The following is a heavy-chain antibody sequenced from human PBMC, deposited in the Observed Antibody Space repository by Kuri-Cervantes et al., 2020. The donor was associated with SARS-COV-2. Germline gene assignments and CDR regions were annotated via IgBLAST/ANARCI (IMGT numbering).Heavy chain of an antibody. Sequence: GESLKISCAASGFTFSNAWMSWVCQAPGKGLEWVGRIKSKTDGGTTDYAAPVKGRFTISRDDSRNTLYLQMNSLKTEDTAVYYCTTDFVVVPAAFFDYWGQGTLVTVSS. CDR3: TTDFVVVPAAFFDY. V-gene: IGHV3-15*01. CDR1: GFTFSNAW. J-gene: IGHJ4*02. CDR2: IKSKTDGGTT. D-gene: IGHD2-2*01.